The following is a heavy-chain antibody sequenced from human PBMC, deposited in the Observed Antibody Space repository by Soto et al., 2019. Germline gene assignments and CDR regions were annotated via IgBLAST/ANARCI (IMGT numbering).Heavy chain of an antibody. V-gene: IGHV4-59*01. D-gene: IGHD2-8*01. Sequence: QVQLQESGPGLVKPSETLSLTCTVSGGSISSYYWSWIRQPPGKGLEWIGYIYYSGSTNYNPSLKSRVTRSVDTSENQFSLKLSSVTAADTAVYYCARRYAGNFDYWGQGTLVTVSS. J-gene: IGHJ4*02. CDR1: GGSISSYY. CDR3: ARRYAGNFDY. CDR2: IYYSGST.